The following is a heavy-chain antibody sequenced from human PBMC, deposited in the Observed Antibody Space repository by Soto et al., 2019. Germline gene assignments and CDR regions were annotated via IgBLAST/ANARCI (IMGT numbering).Heavy chain of an antibody. CDR2: ISSSSSYM. D-gene: IGHD6-13*01. CDR3: ARGGEAAARGYCQH. V-gene: IGHV3-21*01. Sequence: EVQLVESGGGLVKPGGSLRLSCAASGLSVRNYNMNWVRQAPGKGLEWVSTISSSSSYMYYADSVKGRFTISRDNARNSLYLQRNSLSPEDTAVYDCARGGEAAARGYCQHGGQGTLVTVSS. J-gene: IGHJ1*01. CDR1: GLSVRNYN.